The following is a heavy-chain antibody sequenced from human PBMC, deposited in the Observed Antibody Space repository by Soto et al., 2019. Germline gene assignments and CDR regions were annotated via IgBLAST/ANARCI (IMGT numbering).Heavy chain of an antibody. CDR1: GGSISSGVYS. CDR2: IYHSGST. Sequence: LALTCAVSGGSISSGVYSWSWIRQPPGKGLEWIGYIYHSGSTYYNPSLKSRVTISVDRSKNQFSLKLSSVTAADTAVYYCARGDGSYYDFWSGYYRGIWFDPWGQGTLVTVS. J-gene: IGHJ5*02. CDR3: ARGDGSYYDFWSGYYRGIWFDP. D-gene: IGHD3-3*01. V-gene: IGHV4-30-2*01.